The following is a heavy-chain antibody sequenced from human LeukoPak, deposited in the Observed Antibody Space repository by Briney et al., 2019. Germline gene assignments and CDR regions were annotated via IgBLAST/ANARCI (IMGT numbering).Heavy chain of an antibody. CDR3: AKDGIPGPYYYYGMDV. D-gene: IGHD1-1*01. J-gene: IGHJ6*02. CDR2: ISYDGSNK. CDR1: GFTFSSYA. Sequence: GGSLRLSCAASGFTFSSYAMHWVRQAPGKGLEWVAVISYDGSNKYYADSVKGRFTISRDNSKNTPYLQMNSLRAEDTAVYYCAKDGIPGPYYYYGMDVWGQGTTVTVSS. V-gene: IGHV3-30-3*01.